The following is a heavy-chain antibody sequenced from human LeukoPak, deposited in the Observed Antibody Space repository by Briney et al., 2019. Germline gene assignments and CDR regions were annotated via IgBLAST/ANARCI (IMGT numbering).Heavy chain of an antibody. V-gene: IGHV4-59*08. D-gene: IGHD6-13*01. CDR1: GGSISSYY. CDR2: IYYSGST. CDR3: ARSYSSSWYHNWFDP. Sequence: KPSETLSLTCTVSGGSISSYYWSWIRQPPGKGLEWIGYIYYSGSTNYSPSLKSRVTISVDTSKNQFSLKLSSVTAADTAVYYCARSYSSSWYHNWFDPWGQGTLVTVSS. J-gene: IGHJ5*02.